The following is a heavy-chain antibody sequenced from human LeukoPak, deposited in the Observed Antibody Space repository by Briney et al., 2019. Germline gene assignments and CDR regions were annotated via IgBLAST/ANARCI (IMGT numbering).Heavy chain of an antibody. J-gene: IGHJ6*02. D-gene: IGHD6-6*01. Sequence: SETLSLTCTASGGSISSYYWSWLRQPPGKGLERIGYIYYSGSTNYNPSLKSRVTISVDTSKNQFSLKLSSVTAADTAVYYCARDRPYGMDVWGQGTTVTVSS. V-gene: IGHV4-59*01. CDR2: IYYSGST. CDR1: GGSISSYY. CDR3: ARDRPYGMDV.